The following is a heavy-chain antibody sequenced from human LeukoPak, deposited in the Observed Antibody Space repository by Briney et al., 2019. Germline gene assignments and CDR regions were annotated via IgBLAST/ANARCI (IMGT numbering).Heavy chain of an antibody. Sequence: GGSLRLSCAASGFTFTNYAMSWVRQAPGKGLEWVSGISGSGTNTHYADSVKGRFAISRDNSKNTLYLQMNSPGAEDTGMYYCARHSSGNLQPFDSWGQGTLVSVPS. J-gene: IGHJ4*02. CDR1: GFTFTNYA. V-gene: IGHV3-23*01. D-gene: IGHD3-22*01. CDR3: ARHSSGNLQPFDS. CDR2: ISGSGTNT.